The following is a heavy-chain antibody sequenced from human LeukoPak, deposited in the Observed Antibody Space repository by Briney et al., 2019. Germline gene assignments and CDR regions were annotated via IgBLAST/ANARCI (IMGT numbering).Heavy chain of an antibody. J-gene: IGHJ3*02. CDR3: ARVGVAGTFDI. CDR2: ISYSGST. CDR1: GGSISAYH. Sequence: SETLSLTCAVSGGSISAYHWSWIRQPPGKGLEWIGYISYSGSTNYNPSLKSRVTISVDTSKNQFSLKLSSVTAADTAVYYCARVGVAGTFDIWGQGTMVTVSS. D-gene: IGHD2-15*01. V-gene: IGHV4-59*01.